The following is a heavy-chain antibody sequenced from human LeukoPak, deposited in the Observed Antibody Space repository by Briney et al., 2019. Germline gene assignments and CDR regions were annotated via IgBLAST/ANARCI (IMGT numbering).Heavy chain of an antibody. CDR3: ARGGGYDSSGYYSAFDY. V-gene: IGHV3-20*04. J-gene: IGHJ4*02. D-gene: IGHD3-22*01. CDR2: INWNGGST. Sequence: PGGSLRLSCAASGFTFDDYGMSWVRQAPGKGLEWVSGINWNGGSTGYADSVKGRFTISRDNSKNTLYLQMNSLRAEDTAVYYCARGGGYDSSGYYSAFDYWGQGTLVTVSS. CDR1: GFTFDDYG.